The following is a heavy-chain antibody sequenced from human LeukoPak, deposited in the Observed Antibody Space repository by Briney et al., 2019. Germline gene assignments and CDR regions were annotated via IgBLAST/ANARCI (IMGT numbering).Heavy chain of an antibody. Sequence: EASVKVSCKVSGYTLTELSMHWVRQAPGKGLEWMGGFDPEDGETIYAQKFQDRVTMTEDTSTDTAYMELSSLRSEDTAVYYCATWYSSSWSPFDYWGQGTLVTVSS. V-gene: IGHV1-24*01. D-gene: IGHD6-13*01. J-gene: IGHJ4*02. CDR2: FDPEDGET. CDR3: ATWYSSSWSPFDY. CDR1: GYTLTELS.